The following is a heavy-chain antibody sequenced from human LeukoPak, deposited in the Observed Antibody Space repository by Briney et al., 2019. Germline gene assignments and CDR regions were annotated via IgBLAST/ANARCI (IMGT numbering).Heavy chain of an antibody. CDR3: ARGVEVVAADVFDH. Sequence: PGGSLRLSCEASGFPFDGYALHWVRQAPGKGLGWVALISYNGNIIEYADSVKGRFTISRDNSKNTLFLLMNSLTREDTAVYYCARGVEVVAADVFDHWGQGSLVTVS. CDR1: GFPFDGYA. D-gene: IGHD2-2*01. J-gene: IGHJ4*02. CDR2: ISYNGNII. V-gene: IGHV3-30*04.